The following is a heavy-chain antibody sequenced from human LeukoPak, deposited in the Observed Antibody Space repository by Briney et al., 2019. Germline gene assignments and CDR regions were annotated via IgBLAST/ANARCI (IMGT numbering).Heavy chain of an antibody. Sequence: GGSLRLSCAASGFPLSSYSINWFRRAPGKGLEWVAYISASGSNIYYVDSVKGRFTVSRDNPKSSLFLQMNSPRAEDTAVYYCARVKGSYFDYWGQGALVTVSS. CDR3: ARVKGSYFDY. CDR1: GFPLSSYS. CDR2: ISASGSNI. D-gene: IGHD2-15*01. V-gene: IGHV3-48*01. J-gene: IGHJ4*02.